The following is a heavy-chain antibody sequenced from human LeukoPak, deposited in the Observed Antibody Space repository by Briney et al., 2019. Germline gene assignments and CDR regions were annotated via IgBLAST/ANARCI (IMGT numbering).Heavy chain of an antibody. D-gene: IGHD6-19*01. CDR3: ARSSGWLFLYH. CDR2: FDTGFGT. Sequence: GGSLRLSCAASGFTFSTASLHWVRQAPGRGLEWVSAFDTGFGTYYPDSLKGRFTISRDNSKSTLFLQMNSLRADDTAVYYCARSSGWLFLYHWGQGTLVTVSS. CDR1: GFTFSTAS. V-gene: IGHV3-23*01. J-gene: IGHJ5*02.